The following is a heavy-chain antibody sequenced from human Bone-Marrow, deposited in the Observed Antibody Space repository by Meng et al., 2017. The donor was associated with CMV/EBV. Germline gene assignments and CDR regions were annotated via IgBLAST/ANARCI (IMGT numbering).Heavy chain of an antibody. CDR2: IYYRGST. CDR1: CGSIRRGGYY. D-gene: IGHD3-22*01. J-gene: IGHJ4*02. V-gene: IGHV4-31*02. CDR3: ARVSDSSGYYRDY. Sequence: SCGSIRRGGYYGSTIRQQPGNGLDWIGYIYYRGSTHYNPVIKSRVTISVDTSKNQSSLKLSYVTAADTAVYYCARVSDSSGYYRDYWGQGTLVTVSS.